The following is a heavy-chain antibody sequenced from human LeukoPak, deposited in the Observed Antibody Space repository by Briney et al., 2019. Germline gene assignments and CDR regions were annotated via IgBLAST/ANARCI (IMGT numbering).Heavy chain of an antibody. CDR2: IYYSGST. Sequence: SETLSLTCTVSGGSISSGGYYWSWIRQHPGKGLEWIGYIYYSGSTYYNPSLKSRVTISVDTSKNQFSLKLSSVTAADTAVYYCARRLVLYDAFDIWGQGTMVTVSS. CDR3: ARRLVLYDAFDI. D-gene: IGHD2-8*01. CDR1: GGSISSGGYY. J-gene: IGHJ3*02. V-gene: IGHV4-31*03.